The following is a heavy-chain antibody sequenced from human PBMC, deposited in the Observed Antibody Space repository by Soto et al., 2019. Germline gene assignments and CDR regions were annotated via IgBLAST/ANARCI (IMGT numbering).Heavy chain of an antibody. CDR2: ISGSGGST. J-gene: IGHJ6*03. V-gene: IGHV3-23*01. CDR1: GFTFSSYA. D-gene: IGHD3-10*01. CDR3: AKDHYYGSGFPVYYYMDV. Sequence: EVQLLESGGGLVQPGGSLRLSCAASGFTFSSYAMSWVRQAPGKGLEWVSAISGSGGSTYYADSVKGRFTISRDNSKNTLYLHMNSLRAADTAVYYCAKDHYYGSGFPVYYYMDVWGKGTTVTVSS.